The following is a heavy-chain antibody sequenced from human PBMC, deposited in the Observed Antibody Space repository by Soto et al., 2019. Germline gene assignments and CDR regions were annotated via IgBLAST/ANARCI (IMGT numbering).Heavy chain of an antibody. CDR2: IIPILGIA. Sequence: QVQLVQSGAEVKKPGSSVKVSCKASGGTFSSYTISWVRQAPGQGLEWMGRIIPILGIANYAQKFQGRVTITADKSTSTAYMELSSLRSDDTAVYYCARDLGNSPLEFVVAVWGKGTTVTVSS. V-gene: IGHV1-69*08. CDR1: GGTFSSYT. CDR3: ARDLGNSPLEFVVAV. D-gene: IGHD1-1*01. J-gene: IGHJ6*04.